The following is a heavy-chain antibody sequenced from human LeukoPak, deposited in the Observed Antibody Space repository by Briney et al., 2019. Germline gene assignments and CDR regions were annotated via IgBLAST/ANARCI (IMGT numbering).Heavy chain of an antibody. CDR2: IWYDGSNK. J-gene: IGHJ4*02. CDR1: GFTFSSYG. D-gene: IGHD6-13*01. Sequence: GGSLRLSCAVSGFTFSSYGMHWVRQAPGKGLEWVAVIWYDGSNKNYADSVKGRFTISRDNSKNTLYLQMSSLRAEDTAIYYCARDLGIAAAGLGYWGQGTLVTVSS. V-gene: IGHV3-33*01. CDR3: ARDLGIAAAGLGY.